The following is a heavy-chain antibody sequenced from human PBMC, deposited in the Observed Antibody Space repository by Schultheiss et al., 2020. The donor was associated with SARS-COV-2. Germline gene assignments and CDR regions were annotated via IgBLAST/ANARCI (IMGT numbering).Heavy chain of an antibody. CDR3: ARGPAGSGSHFDL. Sequence: GGSLRLSCAASGFTFSSYSMNWVRQAPGKGLEWVSSISSSSSYIYYADSVKGRFTISRDNAKNSLYLQMNSLRAEDTAVYYCARGPAGSGSHFDLWGRGTLVTVSS. V-gene: IGHV3-21*01. D-gene: IGHD1-26*01. CDR1: GFTFSSYS. J-gene: IGHJ2*01. CDR2: ISSSSSYI.